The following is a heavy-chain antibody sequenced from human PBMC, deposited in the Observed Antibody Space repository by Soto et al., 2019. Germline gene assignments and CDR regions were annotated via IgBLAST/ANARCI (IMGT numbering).Heavy chain of an antibody. CDR1: GGSFSGYY. J-gene: IGHJ6*02. CDR2: INHSGST. Sequence: SQILSVTCGVDGGSFSGYYWSWIRQHPGKGLEWIGEINHSGSTNYNPSLKSRVTISVDTSKNQFSLKLSSVTAADTAVYYCARAWGGTIVVVPAADYYGMDVWGQGTTVTVSS. V-gene: IGHV4-34*01. CDR3: ARAWGGTIVVVPAADYYGMDV. D-gene: IGHD2-2*01.